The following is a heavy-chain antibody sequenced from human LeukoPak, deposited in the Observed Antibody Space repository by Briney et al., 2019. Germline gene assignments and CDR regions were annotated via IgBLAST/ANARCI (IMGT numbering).Heavy chain of an antibody. CDR3: ARGLPHYDV. Sequence: GGSLRLSCAASGFTFSIYWMSWVRQAPGKGLEWVANIKVDGSEKYYVDSVKGRFTISRDNAKNSLYLQMNSLRAEDTAVYYCARGLPHYDVWGQGTLVTVSS. CDR1: GFTFSIYW. V-gene: IGHV3-7*01. CDR2: IKVDGSEK. J-gene: IGHJ4*02. D-gene: IGHD3-10*02.